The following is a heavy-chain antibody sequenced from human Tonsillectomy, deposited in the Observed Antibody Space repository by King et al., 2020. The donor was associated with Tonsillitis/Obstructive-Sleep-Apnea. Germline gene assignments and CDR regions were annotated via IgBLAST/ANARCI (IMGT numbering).Heavy chain of an antibody. CDR1: GGTFSSYA. D-gene: IGHD4-17*01. Sequence: VQLVESGAEVKKPGSSVKVSCKASGGTFSSYAISWVRQAPGQGPEWMGRIIPLLDVANYAQKFQGRVTITADKSTSTAYIDLSSLRSEDTAVYYCAAGNRVAPSTGTIYSYYYRDVGGKGTTVTVSS. CDR2: IIPLLDVA. J-gene: IGHJ6*03. CDR3: AAGNRVAPSTGTIYSYYYRDV. V-gene: IGHV1-69*09.